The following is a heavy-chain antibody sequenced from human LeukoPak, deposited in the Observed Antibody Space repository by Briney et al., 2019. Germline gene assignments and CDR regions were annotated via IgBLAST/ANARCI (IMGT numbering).Heavy chain of an antibody. J-gene: IGHJ6*03. CDR3: ARDPTLRSSAYYYYYMDV. CDR2: ISASSIYI. CDR1: GFTFSTYA. Sequence: GGSLRLSCADSGFTFSTYAMSWVRQAPGKGLEWVSSISASSIYIYYADSMKGRVTISRDNAKNSLYLQMNSLRAEDTAVYYCARDPTLRSSAYYYYYMDVWGKGTTVTVSS. V-gene: IGHV3-21*06. D-gene: IGHD4-17*01.